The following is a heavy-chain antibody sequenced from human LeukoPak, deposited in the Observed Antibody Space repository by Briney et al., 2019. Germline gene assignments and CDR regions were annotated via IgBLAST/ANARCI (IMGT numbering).Heavy chain of an antibody. CDR3: AREIVVAGGYYFDY. J-gene: IGHJ4*02. CDR2: ISSSSSYI. D-gene: IGHD3-22*01. V-gene: IGHV3-21*01. Sequence: GGSLRLSCVASGFTFSSYSMNWVRQAPGKGLEWVSSISSSSSYIYYADSVKGRFTISRDNAKNSLYLQMNSLRPEDTAVYYCAREIVVAGGYYFDYWGQGTLVTVSS. CDR1: GFTFSSYS.